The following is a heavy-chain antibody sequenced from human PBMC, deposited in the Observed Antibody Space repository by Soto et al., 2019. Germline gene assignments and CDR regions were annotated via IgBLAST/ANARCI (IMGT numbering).Heavy chain of an antibody. V-gene: IGHV3-15*07. CDR3: TTEFDYYDSSGYYYATDY. J-gene: IGHJ4*02. CDR2: IKSKTDGGTT. Sequence: GGSLRLSCAASGFPFSNAWRNWVRQAPGKGLEWVGRIKSKTDGGTTDYAAPVKGRFTISRDDSKDTLYLQMNSLKTEDTAVYYCTTEFDYYDSSGYYYATDYWGQGALVTVSS. CDR1: GFPFSNAW. D-gene: IGHD3-22*01.